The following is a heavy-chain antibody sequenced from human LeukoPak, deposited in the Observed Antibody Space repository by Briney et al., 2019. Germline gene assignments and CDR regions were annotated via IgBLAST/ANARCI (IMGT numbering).Heavy chain of an antibody. Sequence: SETLSLTCTVSGGSISSSSYYWGWIRQPPGKGLEWIGSIYYTGGTYYNPSLKSRVTISVDKSKNQFSLKLSSVTAADAAVYYCARDPYSSSWYRTGLDYWGQGTLVTVSS. CDR2: IYYTGGT. D-gene: IGHD6-13*01. J-gene: IGHJ4*02. V-gene: IGHV4-39*07. CDR1: GGSISSSSYY. CDR3: ARDPYSSSWYRTGLDY.